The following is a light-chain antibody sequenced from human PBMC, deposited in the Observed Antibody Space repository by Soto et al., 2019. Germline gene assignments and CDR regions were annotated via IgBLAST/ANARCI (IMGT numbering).Light chain of an antibody. Sequence: QSVLTQPPSVSAAPGQKVTISCSGSSSNIGNNYVSWYQQLPGTAPKLLIYDNNKRPSGIPDRFSGSKSGTSATLGITGLQTGDEADYYCGTWDSSLSAGGVFVTGTKLTVL. CDR1: SSNIGNNY. V-gene: IGLV1-51*01. CDR2: DNN. CDR3: GTWDSSLSAGGV. J-gene: IGLJ1*01.